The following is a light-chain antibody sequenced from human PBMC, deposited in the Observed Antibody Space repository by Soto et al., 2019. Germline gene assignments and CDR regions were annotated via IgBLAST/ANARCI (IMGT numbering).Light chain of an antibody. CDR3: LQYYNFSWT. CDR2: DAS. Sequence: DIQLTQSPSFLSASVGDRVTITCRASQGISTWLAWYQQKPGKAPKLLISDASSLESGVPSRFSGSGSVTDFTLAITGLQPEDFATYYCLQYYNFSWTFGQGTKVDI. V-gene: IGKV1-5*01. CDR1: QGISTW. J-gene: IGKJ1*01.